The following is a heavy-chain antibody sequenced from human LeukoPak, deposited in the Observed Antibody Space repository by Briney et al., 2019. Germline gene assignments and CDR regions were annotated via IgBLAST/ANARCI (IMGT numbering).Heavy chain of an antibody. CDR3: ARVEGGWFDP. CDR2: ISSNGGST. CDR1: GFTFSSYA. D-gene: IGHD1-26*01. Sequence: GGSLRLSCAASGFTFSSYAMHWVRQAPGKGLEYVSAISSNGGSTYYANSVKGRFTISRDNSKNTLYLQMNSLRAEDTAVYYCARVEGGWFDPWGQGTLVTVSS. V-gene: IGHV3-64*01. J-gene: IGHJ5*02.